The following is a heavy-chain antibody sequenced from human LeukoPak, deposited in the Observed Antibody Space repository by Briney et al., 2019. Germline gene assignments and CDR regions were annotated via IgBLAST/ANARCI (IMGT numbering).Heavy chain of an antibody. J-gene: IGHJ4*02. D-gene: IGHD3-10*01. CDR3: ARDETYYYGSGSYLSSGY. CDR2: ISAYNGNT. Sequence: ASVKVSCKASGYTFTSYGISWVRQAPGQGLEWMGWISAYNGNTNYAQKLQGRVTMTTDTSTSTAYMELRSLRSDDTAVYYCARDETYYYGSGSYLSSGYWGQGTLVAVSS. CDR1: GYTFTSYG. V-gene: IGHV1-18*01.